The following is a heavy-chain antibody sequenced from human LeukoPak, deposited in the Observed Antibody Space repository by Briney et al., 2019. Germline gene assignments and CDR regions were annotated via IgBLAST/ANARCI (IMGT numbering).Heavy chain of an antibody. D-gene: IGHD6-19*01. CDR2: IYYSGGA. J-gene: IGHJ4*02. CDR1: GGSISNYY. V-gene: IGHV4-59*08. Sequence: PSETLSLTCTVSGGSISNYYWSWIRQPPGKGLEGIGYIYYSGGANYNPSLKSRVTISVDTSKNQFSLKLSSVTAADTAVYYCARQHTIAVVDYWGQGTLVTVSS. CDR3: ARQHTIAVVDY.